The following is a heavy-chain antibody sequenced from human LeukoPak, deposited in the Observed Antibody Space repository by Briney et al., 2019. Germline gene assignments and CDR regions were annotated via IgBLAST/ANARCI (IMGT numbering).Heavy chain of an antibody. CDR1: GYTFTGYD. V-gene: IGHV1-2*02. CDR3: ARASRGFGEPSGFDF. CDR2: IDTKNGVT. J-gene: IGHJ3*01. D-gene: IGHD3-10*01. Sequence: ASVKVSCKASGYTFTGYDLHWVRQAPGQGLEWMGWIDTKNGVTNYAQKFQGRVTMTRDTSITTAYMELGSLGSDDAALYYCARASRGFGEPSGFDFWGQGTMVTVS.